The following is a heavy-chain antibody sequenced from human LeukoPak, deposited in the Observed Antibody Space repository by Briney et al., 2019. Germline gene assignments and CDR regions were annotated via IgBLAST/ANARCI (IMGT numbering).Heavy chain of an antibody. D-gene: IGHD3-9*01. J-gene: IGHJ4*02. CDR1: GGTFSSYA. V-gene: IGHV1-69*05. Sequence: GASVKVSCKASGGTFSSYAISWVRQAPGQGLEWMGRIIPIFGTANYAQKFQGRVTITTDESTSTAYMELSSLRSEDTAVYYCARDCPHLPYFDWLLDYWGQGTLVTVSS. CDR2: IIPIFGTA. CDR3: ARDCPHLPYFDWLLDY.